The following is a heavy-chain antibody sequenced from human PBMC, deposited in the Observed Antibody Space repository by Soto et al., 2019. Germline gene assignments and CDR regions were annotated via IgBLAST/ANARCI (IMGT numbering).Heavy chain of an antibody. CDR1: GFTVSRYD. J-gene: IGHJ4*02. CDR3: VRVLYDSGVVDF. D-gene: IGHD5-12*01. V-gene: IGHV3-53*01. CDR2: IQTGGAT. Sequence: HLVESGGGLFQAGGSTRLSCLASGFTVSRYDMAWVRQAPGKGLEWASIIQTGGATYYTDSAQGRFTISRDNSRNTVYLQMSSLRVEDTGVYSCVRVLYDSGVVDFCGQGSPITVS.